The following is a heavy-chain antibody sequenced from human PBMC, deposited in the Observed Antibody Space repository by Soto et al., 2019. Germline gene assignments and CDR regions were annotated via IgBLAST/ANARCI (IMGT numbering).Heavy chain of an antibody. V-gene: IGHV3-30*18. J-gene: IGHJ6*02. CDR2: ISYDGSNK. CDR1: GFTFSSYG. Sequence: GGSLRLSCAASGFTFSSYGMHWVRQAPGKGLEWVAVISYDGSNKYYADSVKGRFTISRDNSKNTLYLQMNSLRAEDTAVFYCAKEGGWTIQLWYNMDAWGQGTTVTVAS. D-gene: IGHD5-18*01. CDR3: AKEGGWTIQLWYNMDA.